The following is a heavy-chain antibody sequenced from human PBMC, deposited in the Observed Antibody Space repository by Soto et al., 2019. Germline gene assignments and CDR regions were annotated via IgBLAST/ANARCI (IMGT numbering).Heavy chain of an antibody. CDR2: IYFTGST. V-gene: IGHV4-39*01. Sequence: QLQLQESGPGLVKPSETLSLTCTVSVGSISSRSHYWAWIRQPPGKGLEWIGSIYFTGSTHYNPSLTSRVXXXVXXSKNRWSLKLTSVSAADTAISYCARHMYIAVAGDYWGQGTLVTVSS. CDR3: ARHMYIAVAGDY. D-gene: IGHD6-19*01. CDR1: VGSISSRSHY. J-gene: IGHJ4*02.